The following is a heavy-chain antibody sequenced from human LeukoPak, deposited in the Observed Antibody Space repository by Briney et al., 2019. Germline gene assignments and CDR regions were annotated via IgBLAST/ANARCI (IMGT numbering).Heavy chain of an antibody. CDR2: IGKDGSWI. J-gene: IGHJ4*02. CDR1: GFSLSGYW. Sequence: GGSLRLSCTASGFSLSGYWMSWVRQAPGQGLEWVANIGKDGSWIHYADSVKGRFTISRDNAKNSLSLQMNSLRADDTAIYYCARDLDFYATDYWGQGTPVTVSS. D-gene: IGHD2/OR15-2a*01. V-gene: IGHV3-7*01. CDR3: ARDLDFYATDY.